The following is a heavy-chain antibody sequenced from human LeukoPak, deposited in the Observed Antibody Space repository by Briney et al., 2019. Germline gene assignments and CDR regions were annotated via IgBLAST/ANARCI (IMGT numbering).Heavy chain of an antibody. D-gene: IGHD7-27*01. Sequence: SETLSLTCTVSGGSISSSRYYWGWIRQPPGKGLEWIGSIYYTGSTYYNPSLKSRVTISVDTSKNQFSLKLSSVTAADTAVYYCASGDALYFDYWGQGTLVTVSS. J-gene: IGHJ4*02. CDR3: ASGDALYFDY. CDR2: IYYTGST. V-gene: IGHV4-39*07. CDR1: GGSISSSRYY.